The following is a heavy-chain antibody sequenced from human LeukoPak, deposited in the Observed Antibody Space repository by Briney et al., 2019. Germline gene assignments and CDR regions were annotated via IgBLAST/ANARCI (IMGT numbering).Heavy chain of an antibody. Sequence: SGPRLVKPTQTLTLTSTFPWFSLSTSGVGVGWIPQPPGKALEWLAPIYWDDDKRYSPSLKSRLTITKDTSKNQVVLTMTNMDPVDTATYYCAHRWVGSSWYWVYFDYWGQGTLVTVSS. J-gene: IGHJ4*02. CDR3: AHRWVGSSWYWVYFDY. CDR2: IYWDDDK. CDR1: WFSLSTSGVG. D-gene: IGHD6-13*01. V-gene: IGHV2-5*02.